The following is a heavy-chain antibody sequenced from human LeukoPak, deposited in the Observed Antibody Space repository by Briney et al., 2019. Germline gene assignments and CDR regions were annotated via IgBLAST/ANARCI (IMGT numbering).Heavy chain of an antibody. V-gene: IGHV1-8*02. D-gene: IGHD3-9*01. J-gene: IGHJ4*02. CDR3: ARGGVRYFDWLLDY. CDR1: GYTFTGYY. CDR2: MNPNSGNT. Sequence: ASVKVSCKASGYTFTGYYMHWVRQAPGQGLEWMGWMNPNSGNTGYAQKFQGRVTMTRNTSISTAYMELSSLRSEDTAVYYCARGGVRYFDWLLDYWGQGTLVTVSS.